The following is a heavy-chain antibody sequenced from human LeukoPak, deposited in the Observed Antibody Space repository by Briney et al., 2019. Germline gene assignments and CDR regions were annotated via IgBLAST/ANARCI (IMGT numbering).Heavy chain of an antibody. J-gene: IGHJ6*03. Sequence: ASVKVSCKASGYTFTGYYMHWVRQAPGQGLEWMGWINPNSGGTNYAQKFQGRVTMTRGTSISTAYMELSRLRSDDTAVYYCARDTLSSSWWDPPRYYYMDVWGKGTTVTVSS. CDR1: GYTFTGYY. CDR2: INPNSGGT. CDR3: ARDTLSSSWWDPPRYYYMDV. V-gene: IGHV1-2*02. D-gene: IGHD6-6*01.